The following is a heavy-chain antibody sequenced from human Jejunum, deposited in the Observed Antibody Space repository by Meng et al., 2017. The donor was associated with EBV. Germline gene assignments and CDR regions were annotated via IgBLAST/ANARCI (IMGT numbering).Heavy chain of an antibody. V-gene: IGHV6-1*01. D-gene: IGHD1-1*01. J-gene: IGHJ4*02. CDR2: TSYRSKWYN. CDR1: GYSIFSKRAA. CDR3: TRESTTGCVDY. Sequence: QVQIPQPSPGLVTHSQTLSLTCAIYGYSIFSKRAAWNWIRQSPSIGLEWLGRTSYRSKWYNHYAPSVESRITINADTSTNQFSLQLNSVTPEDTAVYYCTRESTTGCVDYWGQGTLVTVSS.